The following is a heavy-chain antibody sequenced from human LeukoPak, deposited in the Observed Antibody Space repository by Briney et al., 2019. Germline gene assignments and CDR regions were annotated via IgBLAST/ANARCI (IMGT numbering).Heavy chain of an antibody. CDR1: GGSFSGYY. CDR2: INHSGST. J-gene: IGHJ4*02. V-gene: IGHV4-34*01. D-gene: IGHD1-26*01. Sequence: SETLSLTCAVYGGSFSGYYWSWIRQPPGKGLEWIGEINHSGSTNYNPSLKSRVTISVDTSKNQFSLKLSSVTAADTAVYYRARRRRWSYTDYWGQGTLVTVSS. CDR3: ARRRRWSYTDY.